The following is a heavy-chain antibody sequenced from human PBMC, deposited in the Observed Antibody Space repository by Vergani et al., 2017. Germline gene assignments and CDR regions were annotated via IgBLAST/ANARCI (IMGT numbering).Heavy chain of an antibody. CDR3: ARLRYDSSGYYYGNYFDY. V-gene: IGHV4-30-2*01. Sequence: QLQLQESGSGLVKPSQILSLTCAVSGGSISSGGYSWSWLRQPPGKGLEWIGYIYHSGSTYYNPSLKSRVTISVDRSKNQFSLKLSSVTAADTAVYYCARLRYDSSGYYYGNYFDYWGQGTLVTVSS. CDR2: IYHSGST. J-gene: IGHJ4*02. CDR1: GGSISSGGYS. D-gene: IGHD3-22*01.